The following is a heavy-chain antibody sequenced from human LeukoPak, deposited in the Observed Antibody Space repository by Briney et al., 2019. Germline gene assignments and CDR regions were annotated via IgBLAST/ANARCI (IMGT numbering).Heavy chain of an antibody. J-gene: IGHJ5*02. Sequence: ASVKVSSKASVYTFTSYDINWVRQATGQGLEWMGWMNPNSGNTGYAQKFQGRVTITRNTSIRTAYMELSSLRSEDTGVYYCARGLGDILTPSGNWFDPWGQGTLVTVSS. V-gene: IGHV1-8*03. CDR2: MNPNSGNT. D-gene: IGHD3-9*01. CDR3: ARGLGDILTPSGNWFDP. CDR1: VYTFTSYD.